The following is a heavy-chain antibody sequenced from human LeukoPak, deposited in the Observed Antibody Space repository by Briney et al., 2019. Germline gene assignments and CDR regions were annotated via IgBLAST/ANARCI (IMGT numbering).Heavy chain of an antibody. D-gene: IGHD3-22*01. Sequence: MPSETLSLTCTVSGGSISSSSYYWGWIRQPPGKGLEWIGSIYYSGSTYYNPSLKSRVTISVDTSKNQFSLKLSSVTAADTAVYYCARHSYYYDSSGTIGLWGQGTLVTVSS. CDR1: GGSISSSSYY. V-gene: IGHV4-39*01. CDR3: ARHSYYYDSSGTIGL. CDR2: IYYSGST. J-gene: IGHJ4*02.